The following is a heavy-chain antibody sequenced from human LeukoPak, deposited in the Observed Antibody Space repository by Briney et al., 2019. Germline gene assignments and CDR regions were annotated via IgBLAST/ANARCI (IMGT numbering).Heavy chain of an antibody. Sequence: SETLSLTCTVSGGSISSYYWSWIRQPPGKGLEWIGYIYYSGSTNYNPSLKSRVTISVDTSKNQFSLKLSSVTAADTAVYYCARGNAQRLRGGWLGSLSWFDPWGQGTLVTVSS. CDR2: IYYSGST. V-gene: IGHV4-59*01. CDR3: ARGNAQRLRGGWLGSLSWFDP. J-gene: IGHJ5*02. CDR1: GGSISSYY. D-gene: IGHD3-10*01.